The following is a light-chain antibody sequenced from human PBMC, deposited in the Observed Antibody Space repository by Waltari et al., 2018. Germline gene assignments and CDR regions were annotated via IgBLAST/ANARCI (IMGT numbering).Light chain of an antibody. CDR2: DVS. CDR1: SSDVGFYNY. V-gene: IGLV2-14*01. CDR3: NSYTGSSSWV. Sequence: SALTQPASVSGSPGQSITISCTGTSSDVGFYNYVSWYQQHPGKAPKLMIYDVSGRPPGVSNRFSGSKSGNTASLIISGLQADDEADYHCNSYTGSSSWVFGGGTKLTVL. J-gene: IGLJ3*02.